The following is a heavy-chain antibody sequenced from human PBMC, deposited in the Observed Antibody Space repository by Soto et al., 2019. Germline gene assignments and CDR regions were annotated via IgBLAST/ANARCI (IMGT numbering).Heavy chain of an antibody. J-gene: IGHJ4*02. CDR3: ARGSEGFDY. CDR2: ITWNGGKI. V-gene: IGHV3-9*01. D-gene: IGHD3-10*01. Sequence: GGSPRLSFAAPGFTFYGYALHSVRQAPGKGLEWVSGITWNGGKIGYADSVKGRFTISRDNAKNSLYLQMNSLRVEDTAMYYCARGSEGFDYWGQGALVTVSS. CDR1: GFTFYGYA.